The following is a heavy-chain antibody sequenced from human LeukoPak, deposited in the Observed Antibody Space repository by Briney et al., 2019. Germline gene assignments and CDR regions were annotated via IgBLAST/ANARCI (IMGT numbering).Heavy chain of an antibody. CDR2: IYDTGTYT. D-gene: IGHD3-10*01. V-gene: IGHV3-23*05. Sequence: GGSLRLSCAVSGFTYSIYGMSWVRQPPGKGLEWVSTIYDTGTYTFYTDSVKGRFTISRDNSKNTLSLQMNSLRAEDTAVYYCASRVIRGAHFNYWGQGTLVTVSS. CDR3: ASRVIRGAHFNY. CDR1: GFTYSIYG. J-gene: IGHJ4*02.